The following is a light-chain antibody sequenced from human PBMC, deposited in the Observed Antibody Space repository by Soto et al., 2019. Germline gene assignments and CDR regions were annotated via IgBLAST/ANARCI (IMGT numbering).Light chain of an antibody. V-gene: IGLV1-40*01. J-gene: IGLJ2*01. CDR3: QSCDNSLSVI. CDR2: GNN. CDR1: SSNFGAGYG. Sequence: QSVLTQPPSVSGAPGQRVTISCTGSSSNFGAGYGVHWYQQLPGTAPKLVMYGNNKRPSGVPDRFSGYKSDTSASLAIIGLQAEDEADYSCQSCDNSLSVIFGGGTQLTVL.